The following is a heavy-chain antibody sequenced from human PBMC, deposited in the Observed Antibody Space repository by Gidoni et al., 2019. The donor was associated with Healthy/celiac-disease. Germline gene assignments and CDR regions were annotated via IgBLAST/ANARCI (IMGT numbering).Heavy chain of an antibody. J-gene: IGHJ4*02. D-gene: IGHD3-9*01. CDR3: AKGGSYYDILTGYYTIYYFDY. Sequence: EVQLLASGGGLVQPGGSLRLSCAASGFTFRRYAISSVRQAQGKGLEWVSAISGSGGSTYYADSVKGRFTISRDNSKNTLYLQMNSLRAEDTAVYYCAKGGSYYDILTGYYTIYYFDYWGQGTLVTVSS. CDR1: GFTFRRYA. CDR2: ISGSGGST. V-gene: IGHV3-23*01.